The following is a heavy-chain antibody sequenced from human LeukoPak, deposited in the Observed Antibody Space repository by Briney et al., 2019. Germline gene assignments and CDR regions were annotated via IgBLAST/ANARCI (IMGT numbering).Heavy chain of an antibody. Sequence: SETLSLTCAVYGGSFSGYYWSWIRQPPGKGLEWIGEINLSGSTNYNPSLKSRVTISVDTSKNQFSLKLSSVTAADTAVYYCARGVEGYCSSTSCYPYYYYYYYMDVWGKGTTVTVSS. D-gene: IGHD2-2*01. CDR3: ARGVEGYCSSTSCYPYYYYYYYMDV. V-gene: IGHV4-34*01. CDR1: GGSFSGYY. CDR2: INLSGST. J-gene: IGHJ6*03.